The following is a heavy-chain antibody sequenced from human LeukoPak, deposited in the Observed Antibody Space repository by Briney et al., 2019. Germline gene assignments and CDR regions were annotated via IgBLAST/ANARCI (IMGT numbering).Heavy chain of an antibody. CDR2: IYHSGST. Sequence: PSGTLSLTCAVSGGSISSSNWWSWVRPPPGKGLEWIGEIYHSGSTNYNLSLKSRVTISVDKSKNQFSLKLSSVTAADTAVYYCARAPAGIAAAGHIDYWGQGTLVTVSS. J-gene: IGHJ4*02. CDR3: ARAPAGIAAAGHIDY. D-gene: IGHD6-13*01. CDR1: GGSISSSNW. V-gene: IGHV4-4*02.